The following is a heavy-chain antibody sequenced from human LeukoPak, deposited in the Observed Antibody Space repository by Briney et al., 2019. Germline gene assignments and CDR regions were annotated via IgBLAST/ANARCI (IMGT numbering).Heavy chain of an antibody. CDR2: INHSGST. CDR3: ARGRLLWFGELLCVFDY. V-gene: IGHV4-34*01. CDR1: GASFSGYY. J-gene: IGHJ4*02. D-gene: IGHD3-10*01. Sequence: SETLSLTCAFYGASFSGYYWSWIRQPPGKGLEWIGEINHSGSTNYNPSLKSRVTISVDTSKNQFSLKLSSVTAADTAVYYCARGRLLWFGELLCVFDYWGQGTLVTVSS.